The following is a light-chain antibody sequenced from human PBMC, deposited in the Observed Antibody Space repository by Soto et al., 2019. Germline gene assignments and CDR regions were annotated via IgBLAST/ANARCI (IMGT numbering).Light chain of an antibody. J-gene: IGKJ5*01. Sequence: EIVLTQSPGTLSLSPGERATLSCRASQSVSNNYLAWYQQKPGQAPRLLIYPASSRATGIPDRFSGSGSGTDFSLTISRLEPEDFAVYYCQQYVTSPAITFGQGTRLEIK. CDR3: QQYVTSPAIT. V-gene: IGKV3-20*01. CDR2: PAS. CDR1: QSVSNNY.